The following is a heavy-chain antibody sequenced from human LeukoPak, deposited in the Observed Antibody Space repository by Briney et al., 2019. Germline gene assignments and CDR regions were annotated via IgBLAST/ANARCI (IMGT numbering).Heavy chain of an antibody. CDR2: IKSDGSST. CDR1: GFTFGSYW. Sequence: PGGSLRLSCAASGFTFGSYWMLWVRQAPGKGLVWVSRIKSDGSSTDYADSVKGRFTISRDNAKNMLYLQMNSLRAEDTAVYYCASGSYSKWGQGTLVTVSS. V-gene: IGHV3-74*01. CDR3: ASGSYSK. D-gene: IGHD1-26*01. J-gene: IGHJ4*02.